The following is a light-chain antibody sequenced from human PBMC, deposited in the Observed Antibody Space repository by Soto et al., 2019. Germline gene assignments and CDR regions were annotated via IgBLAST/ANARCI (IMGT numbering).Light chain of an antibody. CDR1: QSIHIR. V-gene: IGKV3-15*01. CDR2: GAS. Sequence: ESVRTQAPATLSVAPGERATLACRASQSIHIRLAWYQQKPGQAPRLLIYGASTRAAGIPERFRGSGSGTEVTLTINSLQSDDFAVYYCQQYSDWPPWTFGQGTKVDIK. CDR3: QQYSDWPPWT. J-gene: IGKJ1*01.